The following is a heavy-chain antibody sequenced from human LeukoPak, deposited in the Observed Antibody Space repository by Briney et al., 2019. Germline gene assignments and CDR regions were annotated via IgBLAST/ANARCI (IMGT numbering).Heavy chain of an antibody. Sequence: GGSLRLSCAASGFTFSSYSMNWVRQAPGKGLEWVSYISSSSSTIYYADSVKGRFTISRDNAKNSLYLQMNSLRAEDTAVYYCARLGATIADYWGQGTLVTVSS. J-gene: IGHJ4*02. D-gene: IGHD5-24*01. CDR1: GFTFSSYS. CDR3: ARLGATIADY. V-gene: IGHV3-48*04. CDR2: ISSSSSTI.